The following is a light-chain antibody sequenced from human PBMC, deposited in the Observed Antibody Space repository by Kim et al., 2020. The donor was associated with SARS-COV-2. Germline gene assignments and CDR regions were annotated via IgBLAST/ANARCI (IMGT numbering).Light chain of an antibody. CDR3: MQGIHPIT. V-gene: IGKV2-30*01. J-gene: IGKJ5*01. Sequence: QPASISCSASQSLVDSDGNTYLHWFQQRPGQSPRRLVYKVSNRDSGVPDRFSGGGSGTDFTLKISRVEAEDVGVYYCMQGIHPITFGQGTQLEIK. CDR1: QSLVDSDGNTY. CDR2: KVS.